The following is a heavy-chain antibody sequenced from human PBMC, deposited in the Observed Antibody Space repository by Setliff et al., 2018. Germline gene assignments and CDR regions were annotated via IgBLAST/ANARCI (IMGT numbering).Heavy chain of an antibody. J-gene: IGHJ5*01. D-gene: IGHD5-12*01. CDR1: GYTFTSFF. Sequence: ASVKVSCKASGYTFTSFFHQWVRQAPGQGLEWLGWINSNSGSTTYAQKFQGRVTMTMDTSINTVYMELKSLTSDDSAVYYCAREVPGYSGALDFWGRGTLVTVS. CDR3: AREVPGYSGALDF. V-gene: IGHV1-2*02. CDR2: INSNSGST.